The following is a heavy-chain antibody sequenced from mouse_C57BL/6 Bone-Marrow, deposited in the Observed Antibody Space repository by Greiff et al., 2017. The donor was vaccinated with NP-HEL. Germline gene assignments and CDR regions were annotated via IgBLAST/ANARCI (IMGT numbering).Heavy chain of an antibody. CDR1: GYTFTDYE. V-gene: IGHV1-15*01. CDR2: IDPETGGT. J-gene: IGHJ4*01. Sequence: QVQLQQSGAELVRPGASVTLSCKASGYTFTDYEMHWVKQTPVHGLEWIGAIDPETGGTAYNQKFKGKAILTADTSSSTAYMELRSLTSEDSAVYYCTRWELREAMDYWGQGTSVTVSS. D-gene: IGHD2-1*01. CDR3: TRWELREAMDY.